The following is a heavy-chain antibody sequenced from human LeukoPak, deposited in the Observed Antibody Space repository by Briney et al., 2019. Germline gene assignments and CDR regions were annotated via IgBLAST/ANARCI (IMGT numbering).Heavy chain of an antibody. Sequence: GRSLRLSCAGSGFTFDDYAMHWVRQTPGKGLEWVSGISWNSGNIAYADFVGGRFTISRDNAKNSLSLQMNSLSDEDTAGYYCAKDAYGGATFFYYMDVWGKGTTVTVSS. CDR3: AKDAYGGATFFYYMDV. V-gene: IGHV3-9*01. CDR2: ISWNSGNI. D-gene: IGHD2/OR15-2a*01. CDR1: GFTFDDYA. J-gene: IGHJ6*03.